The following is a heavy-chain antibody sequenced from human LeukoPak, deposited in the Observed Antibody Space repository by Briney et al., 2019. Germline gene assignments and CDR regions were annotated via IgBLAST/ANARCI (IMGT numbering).Heavy chain of an antibody. CDR3: ARSSSYGDYVYYYGMDV. Sequence: GESLKIPCKGSGYSFTSYWIGWVGQMPGKGLEWMGIIYPGDSDTRYSPSFQGQVTISADKSISTAYLQWTSLKASDPAMYSCARSSSYGDYVYYYGMDVWGQGTTVTASS. CDR1: GYSFTSYW. CDR2: IYPGDSDT. D-gene: IGHD4-17*01. V-gene: IGHV5-51*01. J-gene: IGHJ6*02.